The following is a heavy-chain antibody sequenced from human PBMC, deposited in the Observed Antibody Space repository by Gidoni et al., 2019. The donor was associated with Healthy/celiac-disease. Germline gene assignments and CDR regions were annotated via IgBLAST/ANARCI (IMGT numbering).Heavy chain of an antibody. CDR1: SYG. J-gene: IGHJ6*02. CDR3: ARDSYGQDPLRYFDWFYYYYGMDV. CDR2: IWYDGSNK. Sequence: SYGMHWVRPAPGKGLEWVAVIWYDGSNKYYADSVKGRFTISRDNSKNTLYLQMNSLRAEDTAVYYCARDSYGQDPLRYFDWFYYYYGMDVWGQGTTVTVSS. D-gene: IGHD3-9*01. V-gene: IGHV3-33*01.